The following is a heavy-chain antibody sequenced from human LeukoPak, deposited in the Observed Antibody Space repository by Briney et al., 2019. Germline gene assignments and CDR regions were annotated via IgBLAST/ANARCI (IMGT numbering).Heavy chain of an antibody. CDR2: ISWDGGST. CDR3: ASGQPLLIRGAFDI. CDR1: GFTFDDYT. V-gene: IGHV3-43*01. Sequence: GGSLRLSCAASGFTFDDYTMHWVRQAPGKGLEWVSLISWDGGSTYYADSVKGRFTISRDNSKNSLYLQMNSLRTEDTALYYCASGQPLLIRGAFDIWGQGTMVTVSS. J-gene: IGHJ3*02.